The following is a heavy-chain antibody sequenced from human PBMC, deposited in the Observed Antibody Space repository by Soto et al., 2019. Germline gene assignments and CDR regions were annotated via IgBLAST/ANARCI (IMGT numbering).Heavy chain of an antibody. CDR3: ARGSRTLITSFFAY. CDR1: GDAISNYY. J-gene: IGHJ4*02. V-gene: IGHV4-59*03. CDR2: VHESGST. Sequence: PSENLSLTCTVSGDAISNYYWSWIRQTPGRGREWIGCVHESGSTDYNPSLRGRVIISLHTSKSQFSLSLRSATAADTATYYCARGSRTLITSFFAYWGQGIPVTVAS. D-gene: IGHD1-20*01.